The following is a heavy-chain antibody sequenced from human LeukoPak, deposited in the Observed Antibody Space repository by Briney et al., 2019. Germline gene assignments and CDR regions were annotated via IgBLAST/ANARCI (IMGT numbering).Heavy chain of an antibody. V-gene: IGHV1-18*01. CDR2: ISAYNGNT. D-gene: IGHD4-17*01. CDR1: GYTFTSYG. J-gene: IGHJ3*02. Sequence: ASVKVSCKASGYTFTSYGISWVRQAPGQGLEWMGWISAYNGNTNYAQKLQGRVTMTTDTSTSTAYMELRSLRSDDTAVYYCARWGDDYGDFDAFDIWGQGTMVTVSS. CDR3: ARWGDDYGDFDAFDI.